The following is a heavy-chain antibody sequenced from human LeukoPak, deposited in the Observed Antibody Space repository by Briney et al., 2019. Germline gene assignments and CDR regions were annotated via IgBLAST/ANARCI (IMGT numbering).Heavy chain of an antibody. J-gene: IGHJ6*02. CDR2: IIPIFGTA. CDR1: GGTFSSYA. CDR3: ASHIVGAIEVEISHYGMDV. Sequence: ASVKVSCKASGGTFSSYAISWVRQAPGQGLEWMGGIIPIFGTANYAQKFQGRVTITADESTSTAYMELSSLRSEDTAVYYCASHIVGAIEVEISHYGMDVWGQGTTVTVSS. D-gene: IGHD1-26*01. V-gene: IGHV1-69*13.